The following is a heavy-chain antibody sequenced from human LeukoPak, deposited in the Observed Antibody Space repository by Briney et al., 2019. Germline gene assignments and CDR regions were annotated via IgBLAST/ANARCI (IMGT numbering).Heavy chain of an antibody. J-gene: IGHJ6*02. CDR3: AKDFSPDCSSTSCYGGRGYYYYYGMDV. CDR2: ISYDGSNK. D-gene: IGHD2-2*01. Sequence: GGSLRLSCAASGFTFSSYGMHWVRQAPGKGLEWVAVISYDGSNKYYADSVKGRFTIPRDNSKKPLYLQMNSLRAEDTAVYYCAKDFSPDCSSTSCYGGRGYYYYYGMDVWGQGTTVTVSS. CDR1: GFTFSSYG. V-gene: IGHV3-30*18.